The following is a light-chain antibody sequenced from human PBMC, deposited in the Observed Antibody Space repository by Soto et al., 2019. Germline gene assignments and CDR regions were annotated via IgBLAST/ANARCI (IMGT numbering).Light chain of an antibody. CDR3: QQYNNWPRT. Sequence: EILMAQSPTSLSASPVGTTRLSCRASHSLNTDLAWYQQKPGQAPRLLLYGASTRATGVPPRFSGGGSGTEFTLTISRLQSEDFAVYYCQQYNNWPRTLGQGTKVDIK. CDR1: HSLNTD. J-gene: IGKJ1*01. CDR2: GAS. V-gene: IGKV3-15*01.